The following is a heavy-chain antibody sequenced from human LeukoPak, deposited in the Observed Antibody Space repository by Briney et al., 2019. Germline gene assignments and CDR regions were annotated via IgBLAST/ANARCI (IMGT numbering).Heavy chain of an antibody. D-gene: IGHD5-12*01. J-gene: IGHJ4*02. CDR1: GYTFTGYY. CDR2: INPNSGGT. CDR3: AKTYGGYRGYFDY. V-gene: IGHV1-2*02. Sequence: PSASVKVSCKASGYTFTGYYMHWVRQAPGRGLEWMGWINPNSGGTNYAQKFQGRVTMTRDTSISTAYMELSRLRSDDTAVYYCAKTYGGYRGYFDYWGQGTLVTVSS.